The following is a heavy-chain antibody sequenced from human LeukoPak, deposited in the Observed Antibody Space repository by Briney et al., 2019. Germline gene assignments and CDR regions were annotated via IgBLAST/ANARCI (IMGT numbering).Heavy chain of an antibody. CDR1: GLTFSSYS. V-gene: IGHV3-21*01. CDR2: ISSSSSYI. J-gene: IGHJ5*02. CDR3: ARENYYDSSGYAAEGDWFDP. D-gene: IGHD3-22*01. Sequence: GGSLRLSCAASGLTFSSYSMNWVRQAPGKGLEWVSSISSSSSYIYYADSVKGRFTISRDNAKNSLYLQMDSLRAEDTAVYYCARENYYDSSGYAAEGDWFDPWGQGTLVTVSS.